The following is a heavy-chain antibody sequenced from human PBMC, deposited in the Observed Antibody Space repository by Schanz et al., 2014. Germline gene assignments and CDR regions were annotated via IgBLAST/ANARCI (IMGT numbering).Heavy chain of an antibody. CDR1: GFVFRTFA. D-gene: IGHD3-3*01. V-gene: IGHV3-66*01. Sequence: EVQLLESGGTVVQPGGSLRVSCAASGFVFRTFAMYWVRQAPGKGLEWVSITYSGGSTYYADSVKGRFTISRDNSKNTVYLQMNSLSAEDTAVYYCARDLLVSHYDFWSGNDYWGQGTLVNVSS. CDR3: ARDLLVSHYDFWSGNDY. CDR2: TYSGGST. J-gene: IGHJ4*02.